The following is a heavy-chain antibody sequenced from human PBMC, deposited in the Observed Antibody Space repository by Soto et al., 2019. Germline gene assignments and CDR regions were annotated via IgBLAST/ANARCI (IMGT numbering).Heavy chain of an antibody. CDR2: IKPDGSAT. V-gene: IGHV3-7*03. J-gene: IGHJ6*02. CDR3: AKDQEPAAGTYYYYGMDV. D-gene: IGHD6-13*01. Sequence: EVQLVESGGGLVQPGGSLRLSCAVSGFTFGSYWMNWVRLIPGKGLEWVAYIKPDGSATYYVDSVKGRFTISRDNAKNSLYLQMNSLRAEDTAVYYCAKDQEPAAGTYYYYGMDVWGQGTTVTVSS. CDR1: GFTFGSYW.